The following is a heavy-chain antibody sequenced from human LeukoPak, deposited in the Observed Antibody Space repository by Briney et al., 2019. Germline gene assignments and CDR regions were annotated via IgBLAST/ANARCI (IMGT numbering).Heavy chain of an antibody. J-gene: IGHJ4*02. D-gene: IGHD4-23*01. Sequence: GGSLRLSCAASGFSVSSSYMSWVRQAPGKGLEWVSVIYSAGPTHYADSVKGRFTISRDKSVNTLHLQMNSLRAEDTAIYYCARESVGSHAIDYWGQGTLVTVSS. CDR1: GFSVSSSY. V-gene: IGHV3-53*01. CDR3: ARESVGSHAIDY. CDR2: IYSAGPT.